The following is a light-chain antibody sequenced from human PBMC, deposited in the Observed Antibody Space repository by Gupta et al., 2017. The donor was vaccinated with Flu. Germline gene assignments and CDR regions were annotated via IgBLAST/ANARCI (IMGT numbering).Light chain of an antibody. J-gene: IGKJ1*01. CDR2: AAT. CDR1: QNVNIY. CDR3: HQPYSPLPT. V-gene: IGKV1-39*01. Sequence: DIQLTQSPSSLSASLGDKITITCRTSQNVNIYLNWFHQRPGKAPKLLIYAATNLYSGVPSRFSGSGSGTEFTFTITGLQSEDFGIYYCHQPYSPLPTFGQGTRVEI.